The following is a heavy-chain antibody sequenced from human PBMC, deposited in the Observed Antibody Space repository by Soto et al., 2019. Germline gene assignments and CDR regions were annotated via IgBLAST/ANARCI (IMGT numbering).Heavy chain of an antibody. V-gene: IGHV3-21*06. CDR1: GFTFTRYS. J-gene: IGHJ4*02. CDR3: ARESEDLTSNFDY. CDR2: ISSTTNYI. Sequence: GSLRLSCAASGFTFTRYSMNWVRQAPGKGLEWVSSISSTTNYIYYGDSMKGRFAISRDNAKNSLYLEMNSLRAEDTAVYYCARESEDLTSNFDYWGQGTLVTVSS.